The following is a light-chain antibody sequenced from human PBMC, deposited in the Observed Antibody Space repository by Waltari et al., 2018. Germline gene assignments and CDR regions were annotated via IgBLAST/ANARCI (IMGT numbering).Light chain of an antibody. CDR1: QNIGTY. CDR2: AAS. J-gene: IGKJ1*01. CDR3: QNHERLPAT. Sequence: LTQSPGTLYLSPVERATLSCRASQNIGTYLVWYHQKPGQPPRLLMYAASRRATGVPDRFSGSGSGTDFSLTISRLEPEDFAVYYCQNHERLPATFGQGTRVEIK. V-gene: IGKV3-20*01.